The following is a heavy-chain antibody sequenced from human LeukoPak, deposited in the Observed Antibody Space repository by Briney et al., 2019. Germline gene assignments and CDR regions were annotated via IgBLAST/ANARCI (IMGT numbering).Heavy chain of an antibody. V-gene: IGHV4-61*10. CDR1: GGSISSGSYY. CDR2: IYYSGST. CDR3: ARERRECSGGSCYPYYYYYYYMDV. D-gene: IGHD2-15*01. J-gene: IGHJ6*03. Sequence: SETLSLTCTVSGGSISSGSYYWSWIRQPAGKGQDWIGYIYYSGSTNYNPSLKNRLLISVDTSKNQFSLKLSSVTAADTAVYYCARERRECSGGSCYPYYYYYYYMDVWGKGTTVTVSS.